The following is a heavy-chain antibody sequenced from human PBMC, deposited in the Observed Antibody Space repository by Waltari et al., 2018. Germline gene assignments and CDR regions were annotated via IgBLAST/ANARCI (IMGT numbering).Heavy chain of an antibody. V-gene: IGHV1-2*06. J-gene: IGHJ4*02. Sequence: QVQLVQSGADVKKSGASVKVSCRTSGYAFLGYFIHWVRQAPGQGLEWVGRINPNSGATNHPQKFQDRVAISRDTAIRTVYMDLTRLTPDDTAIYYCATEGANSEFHYWGQGTLVNVSS. CDR2: INPNSGAT. CDR1: GYAFLGYF. D-gene: IGHD3-16*01. CDR3: ATEGANSEFHY.